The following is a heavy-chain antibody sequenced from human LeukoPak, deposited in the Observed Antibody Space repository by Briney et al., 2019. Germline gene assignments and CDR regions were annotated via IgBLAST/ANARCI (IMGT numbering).Heavy chain of an antibody. CDR1: GFTFDDYA. CDR3: AKARGYSYGYYYYGMGV. CDR2: ISWNSGSI. Sequence: GGSLRLSCAASGFTFDDYAMHWVRQAPGKGLEWVSGISWNSGSIGYADSVKGRFTISRDNAKNSLYLQMNSLRAEDTALYYCAKARGYSYGYYYYGMGVWGQGTTVTVSS. V-gene: IGHV3-9*01. D-gene: IGHD5-18*01. J-gene: IGHJ6*02.